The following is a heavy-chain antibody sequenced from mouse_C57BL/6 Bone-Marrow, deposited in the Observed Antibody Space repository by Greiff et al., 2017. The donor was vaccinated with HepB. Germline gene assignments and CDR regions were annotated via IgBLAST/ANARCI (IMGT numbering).Heavy chain of an antibody. CDR2: IYPRSGNT. Sequence: QVQLQQSGAELARPGASVKLSCKASGYTFTSYGISWVKQRTGQGLEWIGEIYPRSGNTYYNEKFKGKATLTADKSSSTAYMELRSLTSEDSAVYFCARRGLTGNYYAMDYWGQGTSVTVSS. V-gene: IGHV1-81*01. D-gene: IGHD4-1*01. CDR3: ARRGLTGNYYAMDY. CDR1: GYTFTSYG. J-gene: IGHJ4*01.